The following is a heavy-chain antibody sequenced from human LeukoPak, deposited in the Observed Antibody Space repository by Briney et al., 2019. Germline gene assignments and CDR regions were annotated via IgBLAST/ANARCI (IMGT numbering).Heavy chain of an antibody. Sequence: SETLSLTCAVYGGSFSGYYWSWIRQPPGKGLEWIGEINHSGSTNYNPSLKSRVTISVDTSKNQFSLKLSSVTAADTAVYYCARGFSYYSYGMDVWGQGTTVTVSS. J-gene: IGHJ6*02. CDR3: ARGFSYYSYGMDV. CDR2: INHSGST. CDR1: GGSFSGYY. V-gene: IGHV4-34*01.